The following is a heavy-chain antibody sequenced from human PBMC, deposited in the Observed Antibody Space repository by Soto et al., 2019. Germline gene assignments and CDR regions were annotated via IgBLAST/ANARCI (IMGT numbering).Heavy chain of an antibody. V-gene: IGHV4-59*01. CDR2: IYYSGST. Sequence: PSETLSLTCTVSGGSISSYYWSWIRQPPGKGLEWIGYIYYSGSTNYNPSLKSRVTISVDTSKNQFSLKLSSVTAADTAVYYCARAGMVYDVVWLDPWGQGTLVTVSS. D-gene: IGHD2-8*01. CDR3: ARAGMVYDVVWLDP. CDR1: GGSISSYY. J-gene: IGHJ5*02.